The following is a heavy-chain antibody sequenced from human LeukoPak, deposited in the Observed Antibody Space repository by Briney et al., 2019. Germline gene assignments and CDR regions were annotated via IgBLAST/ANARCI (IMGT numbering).Heavy chain of an antibody. CDR3: ARDRGGSYYLWATTFFDY. Sequence: GASVKVSCKASGYTFTSYAMHWVRQAPGQRLEWMGWINAGNGNTNYAQKLQGRVTMTTDTSTSTAYMELRSLRSDDTAVYYCARDRGGSYYLWATTFFDYWGQGTLVIVSS. CDR1: GYTFTSYA. CDR2: INAGNGNT. J-gene: IGHJ4*02. V-gene: IGHV1-3*01. D-gene: IGHD1-26*01.